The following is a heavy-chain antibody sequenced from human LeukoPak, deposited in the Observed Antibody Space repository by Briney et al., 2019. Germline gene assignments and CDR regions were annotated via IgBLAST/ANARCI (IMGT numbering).Heavy chain of an antibody. CDR1: GFTFSGAW. D-gene: IGHD3-10*01. CDR3: STAYGGSGSD. V-gene: IGHV3-15*01. Sequence: PGGSLRLSCAASGFTFSGAWMSWVRQARGKGREGVSRIKSKTNGETVDYGAPVKGRFNISRDDSKTAVLRQMSSLKTEDTAVYYCSTAYGGSGSDLGQGTLVNGSS. CDR2: IKSKTNGETV. J-gene: IGHJ4*02.